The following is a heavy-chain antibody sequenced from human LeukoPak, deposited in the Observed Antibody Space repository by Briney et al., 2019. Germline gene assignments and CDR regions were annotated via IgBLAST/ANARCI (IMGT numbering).Heavy chain of an antibody. CDR2: IVVGSGNT. V-gene: IGHV1-58*02. J-gene: IGHJ4*02. Sequence: ASVKVSCKASGFTFTHFAIQWVRQARGQRLEWIGWIVVGSGNTNYAQKFQERVTITRDMSTTTAYMELRSLRSEDTAIYYCAASPAVITPLWGQGTLVTVSS. CDR3: AASPAVITPL. CDR1: GFTFTHFA. D-gene: IGHD4-23*01.